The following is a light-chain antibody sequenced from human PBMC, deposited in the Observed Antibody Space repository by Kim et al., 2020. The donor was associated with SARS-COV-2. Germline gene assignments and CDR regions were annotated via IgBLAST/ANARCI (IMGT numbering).Light chain of an antibody. Sequence: VALGQTVRITCQGDSLRSYYATWYQQKPGQAPILVIYGKNNRPSGVPDRFSGSSSGNTASLTITGTQAGDEADYYCNSRDSNDNVVFGGGTKVTVL. CDR2: GKN. V-gene: IGLV3-19*01. CDR3: NSRDSNDNVV. CDR1: SLRSYY. J-gene: IGLJ2*01.